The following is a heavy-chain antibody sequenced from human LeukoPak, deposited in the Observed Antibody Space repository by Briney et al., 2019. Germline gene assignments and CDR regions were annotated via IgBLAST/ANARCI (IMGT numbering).Heavy chain of an antibody. CDR3: AKEGRIAAAGIQIPDAFDI. CDR1: GFTFSSYG. Sequence: GGSLRLSCAASGFTFSSYGMHGVRQAPGKGLEWVAFIRYDGSNKYYADSVKGRFTISRDNSKNTLYLQMNSLRAEDTAVYYCAKEGRIAAAGIQIPDAFDIWGQGTMVTVSS. D-gene: IGHD6-13*01. CDR2: IRYDGSNK. V-gene: IGHV3-30*02. J-gene: IGHJ3*02.